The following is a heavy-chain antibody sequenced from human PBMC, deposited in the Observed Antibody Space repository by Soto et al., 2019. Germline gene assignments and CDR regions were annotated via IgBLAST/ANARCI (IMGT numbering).Heavy chain of an antibody. V-gene: IGHV2-70*01. CDR2: IDWDDDK. Sequence: SGPTLVNPTQTLTLTCTFSGFSLSTSGMCVSWIRQPPGKALEWLALIDWDDDKYYSTSLKTRLTISKDTSKNQVVLTMTNMDPVDTATYYCARTPRGYSYGPYYYYGMDVWGQGTTVTVSS. CDR1: GFSLSTSGMC. CDR3: ARTPRGYSYGPYYYYGMDV. D-gene: IGHD5-18*01. J-gene: IGHJ6*02.